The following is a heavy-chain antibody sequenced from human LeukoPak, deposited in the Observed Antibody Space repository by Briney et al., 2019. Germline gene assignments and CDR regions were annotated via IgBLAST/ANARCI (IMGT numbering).Heavy chain of an antibody. J-gene: IGHJ4*02. Sequence: GASVKVSCKASGYTFTGYYMHWVRQAPGQGLEWMGWINPNSGGTNYAQKFQGRVTITRNTSISTAYMELSSLRSEDTAVYYCARSGEPDYWGQGTLVTVSS. CDR1: GYTFTGYY. D-gene: IGHD2-15*01. CDR3: ARSGEPDY. V-gene: IGHV1-2*02. CDR2: INPNSGGT.